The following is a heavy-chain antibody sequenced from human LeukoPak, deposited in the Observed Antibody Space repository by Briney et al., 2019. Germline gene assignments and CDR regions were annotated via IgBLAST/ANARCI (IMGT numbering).Heavy chain of an antibody. Sequence: SQTLSLTCTVSGGSISSGDYYWNWIRQPPGKGLEWIGYIYYSGSTYYNPSLKSRVTISIDTSKNQFSLKLSSVTAADTAVYYCARGGYYCAPLDYWGQGTLVTVSS. CDR3: ARGGYYCAPLDY. CDR1: GGSISSGDYY. D-gene: IGHD3-22*01. CDR2: IYYSGST. J-gene: IGHJ4*02. V-gene: IGHV4-30-4*08.